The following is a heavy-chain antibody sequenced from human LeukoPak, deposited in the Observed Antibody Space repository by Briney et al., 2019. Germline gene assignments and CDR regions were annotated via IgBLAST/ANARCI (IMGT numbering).Heavy chain of an antibody. CDR3: ANYGDYQYFDY. Sequence: PGRALRLSCAASGFTFINYGMHWVRQAPGKGLEWVAVISYDGTNKYYADSVKGRFTISRDNSKNTLYLQMNSLKTDDTAVYYCANYGDYQYFDYWGQGTPVTV. J-gene: IGHJ4*02. D-gene: IGHD4-17*01. CDR2: ISYDGTNK. V-gene: IGHV3-30*18. CDR1: GFTFINYG.